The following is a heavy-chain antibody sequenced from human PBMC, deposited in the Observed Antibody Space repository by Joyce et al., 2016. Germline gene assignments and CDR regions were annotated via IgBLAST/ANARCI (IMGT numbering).Heavy chain of an antibody. CDR1: GFTFRKYY. CDR3: AREYFWRYDY. CDR2: IKAGGSEK. J-gene: IGHJ4*02. V-gene: IGHV3-7*01. Sequence: EVQLVESGGGLVQPGGSLRLSCVSSGFTFRKYYMGWIRQAAGKGPEWVANIKAGGSEKSYVGSVEGRFTISRDNAKNSLYLQINGLRAEDTAVYYCAREYFWRYDYWGQGTLVTVSS. D-gene: IGHD3-3*01.